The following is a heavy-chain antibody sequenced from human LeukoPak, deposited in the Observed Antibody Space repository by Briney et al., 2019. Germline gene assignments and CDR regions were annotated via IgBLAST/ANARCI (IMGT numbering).Heavy chain of an antibody. V-gene: IGHV4-34*01. CDR1: GGSFSGYY. Sequence: SETLSLICAVYGGSFSGYYWSWIRQPPAKGLEWIGEINHSGSTNYNPSLKSRVTISVDTSKNQFSLKLSSVTAADTAVYYCARGGRSSTREYWYFDLWGRGTLVTVSS. CDR2: INHSGST. CDR3: ARGGRSSTREYWYFDL. D-gene: IGHD6-13*01. J-gene: IGHJ2*01.